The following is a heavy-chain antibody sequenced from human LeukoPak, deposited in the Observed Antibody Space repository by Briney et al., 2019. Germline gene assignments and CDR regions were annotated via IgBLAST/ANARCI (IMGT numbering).Heavy chain of an antibody. CDR3: AELGITMIGGV. J-gene: IGHJ6*04. CDR2: IKQDGSEK. CDR1: GFTFSRYC. Sequence: GGSLRLSCAASGFTFSRYCMSWVRQAPGKGLEWVANIKQDGSEKYYVDSVKGRFTISRDNAKNSLYLQMNSLRAEDTAVYYCAELGITMIGGVWGKGTTVTISS. V-gene: IGHV3-7*01. D-gene: IGHD3-10*02.